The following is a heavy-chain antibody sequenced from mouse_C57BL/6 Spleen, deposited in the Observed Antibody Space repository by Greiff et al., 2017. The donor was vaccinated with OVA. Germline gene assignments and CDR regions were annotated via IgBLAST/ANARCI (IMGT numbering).Heavy chain of an antibody. J-gene: IGHJ1*03. CDR2: ISSGGSYT. CDR1: GFTFSSYG. CDR3: ARPSYYGSTDWYFDV. D-gene: IGHD1-1*01. Sequence: EVMLVESGGDLVKPGGSLKLSCAASGFTFSSYGMSWVRQTPDKRLEWVATISSGGSYTYYPDSVKGRFTISRDNAKNTLYLQMSSLKSEDTAMYYCARPSYYGSTDWYFDVWGTGTTVTVSS. V-gene: IGHV5-6*02.